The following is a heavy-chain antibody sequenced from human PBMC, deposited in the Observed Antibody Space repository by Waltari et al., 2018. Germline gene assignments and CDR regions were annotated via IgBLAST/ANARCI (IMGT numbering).Heavy chain of an antibody. Sequence: QLQLQESGPGLVKPSETLSLTCTVPGGSISSSSYYWGWIRQPPGKGLEWIGSIYYSGSTYYNPSLKSRVTISVDTSKNQFSLKLSSVTAADTAVYYCARASRTIVVGTYNYWGQGTLVTVSS. CDR3: ARASRTIVVGTYNY. J-gene: IGHJ4*02. CDR1: GGSISSSSYY. V-gene: IGHV4-39*07. CDR2: IYYSGST. D-gene: IGHD3-22*01.